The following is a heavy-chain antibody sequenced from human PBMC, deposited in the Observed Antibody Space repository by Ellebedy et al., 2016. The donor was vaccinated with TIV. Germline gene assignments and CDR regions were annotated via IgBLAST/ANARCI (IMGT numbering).Heavy chain of an antibody. CDR1: GYSFTSYW. D-gene: IGHD3-22*01. CDR2: IYPGDSDT. CDR3: ARVENYDTRKDAFDI. V-gene: IGHV5-51*01. J-gene: IGHJ3*02. Sequence: GESLKISCKGSGYSFTSYWIGWVRQMPGKGLEWMGIIYPGDSDTRYSPSFQGQVTMSADKSISTAYLQWSSLKASDTAMYYCARVENYDTRKDAFDIWGQGTIVTVSS.